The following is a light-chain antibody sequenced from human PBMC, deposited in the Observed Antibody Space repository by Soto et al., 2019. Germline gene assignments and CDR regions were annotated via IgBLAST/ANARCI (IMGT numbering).Light chain of an antibody. Sequence: QSVLTQPPSVSGAPGQRVTISCTGSSSNIGAGYDVHWYQQLPGTAPKLLIYGNSNRPSGVPDRFSGSKSGTSASLAITGLQAADEADYYCQSYASSLSGYVVFGGGTKVTVL. CDR3: QSYASSLSGYVV. J-gene: IGLJ2*01. CDR2: GNS. V-gene: IGLV1-40*01. CDR1: SSNIGAGYD.